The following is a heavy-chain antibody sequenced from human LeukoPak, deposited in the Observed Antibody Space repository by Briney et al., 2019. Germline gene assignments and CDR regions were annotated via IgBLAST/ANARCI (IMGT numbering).Heavy chain of an antibody. J-gene: IGHJ6*02. CDR2: IYYSGST. CDR1: GGSISSGGYY. CDR3: ARDRVVVVPAAPPGYYYYGMDV. Sequence: SLTLSLTCTVSGGSISSGGYYWSWISQHPGKGLEWIGYIYYSGSTYYNPSLKSRVTISVDTSKNQFSLKLSSVTAADTAVYYCARDRVVVVPAAPPGYYYYGMDVWGQGTTVTVSS. V-gene: IGHV4-31*03. D-gene: IGHD2-2*01.